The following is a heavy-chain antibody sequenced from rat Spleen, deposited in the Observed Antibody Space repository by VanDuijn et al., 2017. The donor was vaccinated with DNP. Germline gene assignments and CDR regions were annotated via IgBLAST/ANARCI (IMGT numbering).Heavy chain of an antibody. V-gene: IGHV5-17*01. D-gene: IGHD1-8*01. CDR2: ITYDGGGT. CDR3: TTDNYSAPFDY. J-gene: IGHJ2*01. CDR1: GFTFSDFA. Sequence: EVQLVESGGGLVQPGRSLKVSCAASGFTFSDFAMAWVRQPPKKGLEWVATITYDGGGTHYRDSVQGRFTVSRDNAESTLHLQMDSLRSEDTATYYCTTDNYSAPFDYWGQGVMVTVSS.